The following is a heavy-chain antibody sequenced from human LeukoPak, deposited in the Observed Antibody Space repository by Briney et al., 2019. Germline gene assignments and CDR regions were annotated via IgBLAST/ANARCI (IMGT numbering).Heavy chain of an antibody. J-gene: IGHJ3*02. CDR2: MFYSGTT. Sequence: SETLSLTCTVSGGSVSRDSYYWSWIRQPPGQGLEWIAYMFYSGTTNYNPSLRSRVIISVDTSKNQFSLRLSSVTAADSAVYYCARGRGEVVVAAWDVFDTWGHGTMVTVSS. CDR3: ARGRGEVVVAAWDVFDT. V-gene: IGHV4-61*01. D-gene: IGHD2-15*01. CDR1: GGSVSRDSYY.